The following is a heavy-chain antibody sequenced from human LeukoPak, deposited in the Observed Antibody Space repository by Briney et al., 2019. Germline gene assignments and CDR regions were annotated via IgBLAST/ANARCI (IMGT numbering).Heavy chain of an antibody. J-gene: IGHJ4*02. D-gene: IGHD5-24*01. CDR2: MNPNSGNT. Sequence: ASVKVSCKASGYTFTSYDINWVRQATGQGLEWMGWMNPNSGNTGYAQKFQGRVTMTWNTSISTAYMELSSLRSEDTAVYYCARGRSLRQRDGSNGYWGQGTLVTVSS. CDR1: GYTFTSYD. CDR3: ARGRSLRQRDGSNGY. V-gene: IGHV1-8*01.